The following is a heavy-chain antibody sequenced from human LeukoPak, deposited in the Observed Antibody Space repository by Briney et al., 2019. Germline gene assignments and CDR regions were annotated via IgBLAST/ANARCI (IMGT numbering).Heavy chain of an antibody. Sequence: GGSLRLSCAASGFTFSSYGMHWVRQASGKGLEWVAVISSDGTNKYYADSVKGRFTISRDNSKSTLYLQMNSLRAEDTAVYYCAKDWATLDYWGQGTLVTVSS. CDR2: ISSDGTNK. CDR1: GFTFSSYG. CDR3: AKDWATLDY. J-gene: IGHJ4*02. D-gene: IGHD2-15*01. V-gene: IGHV3-30*18.